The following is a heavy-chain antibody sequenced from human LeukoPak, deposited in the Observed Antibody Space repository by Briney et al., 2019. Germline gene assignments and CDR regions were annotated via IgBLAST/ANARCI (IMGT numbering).Heavy chain of an antibody. V-gene: IGHV4-31*03. J-gene: IGHJ6*02. CDR3: ASSEATTTPPPYGMDV. D-gene: IGHD5-12*01. CDR1: GGSLSSGGYY. Sequence: PSQTLSLTCTVSGGSLSSGGYYWSWIRQHPGKGLEWIGYIYYSGSTYYNPSLKSRVTISVDTSKNQFPLKLSSVTAADTAVYYCASSEATTTPPPYGMDVWGQGTTVTVSS. CDR2: IYYSGST.